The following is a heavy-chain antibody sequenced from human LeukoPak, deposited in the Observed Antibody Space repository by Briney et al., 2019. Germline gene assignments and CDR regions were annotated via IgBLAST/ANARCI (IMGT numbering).Heavy chain of an antibody. D-gene: IGHD3-16*01. V-gene: IGHV3-21*01. CDR1: GFTFSSYS. CDR3: IRDLFDDYSLDY. Sequence: GGSLRLSCAASGFTFSSYSMNWVRQAPGKGLEWVSSINSDSSLMFYAESVKGRFTISRDNARNSLYLQMNSLRAEDTAVYYCIRDLFDDYSLDYWGQGALVTVSS. CDR2: INSDSSLM. J-gene: IGHJ4*02.